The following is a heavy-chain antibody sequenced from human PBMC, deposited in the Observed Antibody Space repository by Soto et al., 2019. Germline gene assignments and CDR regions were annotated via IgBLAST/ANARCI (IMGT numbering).Heavy chain of an antibody. D-gene: IGHD2-2*01. Sequence: EVHLVESGGGLVQPGGSLRLSCEASGFSFGSYSMNWVRQAPGKGLEWVSFIRGRGTTTYYADSVRGRFTVSRDNAKNSLSLEVNRLRDEDTAVYYCARLGYCISATCKYYFYYYGMDVWGQGTTVTVSS. CDR2: IRGRGTTT. J-gene: IGHJ6*02. CDR3: ARLGYCISATCKYYFYYYGMDV. CDR1: GFSFGSYS. V-gene: IGHV3-48*02.